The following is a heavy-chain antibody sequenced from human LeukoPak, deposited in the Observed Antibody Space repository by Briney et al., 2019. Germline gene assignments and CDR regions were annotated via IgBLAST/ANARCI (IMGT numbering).Heavy chain of an antibody. CDR3: ARYPRYCSGGSCYLGPPGY. Sequence: GESLKISCKGSGYSFTSYWIGWVRQMPGKGLEWMGIIYPGDSDTRYSPSFQGQVTISADKSISTAYLQWSSLKASDTAMYYCARYPRYCSGGSCYLGPPGYWGQGTLVTVSS. CDR2: IYPGDSDT. D-gene: IGHD2-15*01. CDR1: GYSFTSYW. J-gene: IGHJ4*02. V-gene: IGHV5-51*01.